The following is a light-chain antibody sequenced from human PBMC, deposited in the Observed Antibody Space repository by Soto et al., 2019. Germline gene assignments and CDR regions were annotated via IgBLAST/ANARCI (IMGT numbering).Light chain of an antibody. CDR2: GAS. CDR3: QQDNKWTWK. V-gene: IGKV3-15*01. CDR1: QSISGT. J-gene: IGKJ1*01. Sequence: LVISVSTNPRSVYPVGTVTLYCRASQSISGTLAWYQQKPGQAPRLLIYGASTRATSFPARFSGSGSGTDFTLTISSLQSEDFAVYYCQQDNKWTWKFGEGTKVEI.